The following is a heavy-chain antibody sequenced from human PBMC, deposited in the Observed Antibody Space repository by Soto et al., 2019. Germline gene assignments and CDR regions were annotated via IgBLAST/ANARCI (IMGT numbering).Heavy chain of an antibody. V-gene: IGHV3-23*01. D-gene: IGHD3-16*02. CDR2: ISTSGGRP. Sequence: EVQLLESGGGLVQPGGSLRLSCTASGITFSNYAMSWVRQAPRQGLVWVSSISTSGGRPYYADSVKGRFTISRANSKNPLYVQMNSLRVEDTAVYYCAKDPDRYDYVGGTYRYIAHWGKGTLVTVSA. J-gene: IGHJ4*02. CDR1: GITFSNYA. CDR3: AKDPDRYDYVGGTYRYIAH.